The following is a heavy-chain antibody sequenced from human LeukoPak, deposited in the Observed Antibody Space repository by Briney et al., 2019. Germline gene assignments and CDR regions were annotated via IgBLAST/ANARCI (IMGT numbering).Heavy chain of an antibody. CDR2: ISSSGSTT. CDR3: SLLAVASPQDY. CDR1: GGSITSSSYY. Sequence: ETLSLTCTVSGGSITSSSYYWGWVRQAPGKGLEWVSDISSSGSTTYYADSVRGRFTTSRDNAKNLLYLQMHSLRAEDTAIYYCSLLAVASPQDYWGQGTLVTVSS. J-gene: IGHJ4*02. V-gene: IGHV3-48*01. D-gene: IGHD6-19*01.